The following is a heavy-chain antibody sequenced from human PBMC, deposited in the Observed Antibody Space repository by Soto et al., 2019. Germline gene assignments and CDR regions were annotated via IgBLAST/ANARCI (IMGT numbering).Heavy chain of an antibody. V-gene: IGHV2-5*02. Sequence: QITLKESGPTLVKPTQTLTLTCTFSGFSLSTSGVGVGWIRQPPEKALEWRGFIYWDDDMRYSPFLKSRLTITKATSKNPVVLTMTTMDPVDTATYYCVYRKSCSWDTFAYWGQGTLVTVSS. CDR2: IYWDDDM. J-gene: IGHJ4*02. D-gene: IGHD2-15*01. CDR3: VYRKSCSWDTFAY. CDR1: GFSLSTSGVG.